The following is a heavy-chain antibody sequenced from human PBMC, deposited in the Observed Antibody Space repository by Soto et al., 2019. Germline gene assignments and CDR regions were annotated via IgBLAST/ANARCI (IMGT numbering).Heavy chain of an antibody. CDR1: EFTFSSYA. V-gene: IGHV3-23*01. CDR2: ISGSGVST. Sequence: ESGGGLVHPGGSLRLSCEVSEFTFSSYAMSWVRQAPGKGLEWVSTISGSGVSTYYGDSVKGRFTISRDNSKNTLYLQMNSLRVEDTAMYYCAKDRGVVVVVTTGGAFDLWGQGTMVTVSS. CDR3: AKDRGVVVVVTTGGAFDL. D-gene: IGHD3-22*01. J-gene: IGHJ3*01.